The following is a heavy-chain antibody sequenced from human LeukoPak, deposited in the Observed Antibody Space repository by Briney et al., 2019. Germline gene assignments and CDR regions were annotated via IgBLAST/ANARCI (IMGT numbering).Heavy chain of an antibody. CDR2: IKSKTDGGTT. CDR1: GFTFSNAW. D-gene: IGHD4-17*01. Sequence: GGSLRLSCAASGFTFSNAWMSWVRQAPGKGLEWVGRIKSKTDGGTTDYAAPVKGRFTISRDDSKNTLYLQMNSLKTEDTAVYYCTTDYGDNQYYYGMDVWGQGTTVTVPS. CDR3: TTDYGDNQYYYGMDV. V-gene: IGHV3-15*01. J-gene: IGHJ6*02.